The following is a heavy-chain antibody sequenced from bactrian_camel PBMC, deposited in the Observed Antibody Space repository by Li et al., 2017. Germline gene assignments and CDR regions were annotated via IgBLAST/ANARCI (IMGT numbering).Heavy chain of an antibody. CDR1: GSGYSTSC. Sequence: HAQLVESGGGSVQAGGSLRLSCVASGSGYSTSCMGWFRQSPGKEREGVATIDTYLRSTLYADSVKGRFTISQDEAKSTLYLQMDNLNLRTLPYTTVRQIVRRLMVVGGHVGRNMNTGARGPRSPSP. V-gene: IGHV3S54*01. CDR2: IDTYLRST. D-gene: IGHD2*01. CDR3: RQIVRRLMVVGGHVGRNMNT. J-gene: IGHJ4*01.